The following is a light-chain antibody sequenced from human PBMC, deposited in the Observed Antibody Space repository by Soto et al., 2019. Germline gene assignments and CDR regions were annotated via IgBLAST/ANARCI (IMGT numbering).Light chain of an antibody. CDR1: QSVRSN. CDR3: QQYNNWPPLT. Sequence: VMTQAPATLSVSPGESATLSCRASQSVRSNLAWYQQKRGQPPRLLIYGASTRATGVPARFSGSGSGTEFTLTISSLQSEDFAVYYCQQYNNWPPLTFGGGTKVDIK. J-gene: IGKJ4*01. CDR2: GAS. V-gene: IGKV3-15*01.